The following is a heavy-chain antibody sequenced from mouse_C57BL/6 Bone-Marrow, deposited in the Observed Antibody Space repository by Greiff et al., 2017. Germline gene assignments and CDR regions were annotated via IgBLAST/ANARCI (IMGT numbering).Heavy chain of an antibody. J-gene: IGHJ1*03. Sequence: EVQLVESGGGLVQPKGSLKLSCAASGFSFNTYAMNWVRQAPGKGLEWVARISSKSNNYATYYADTGKDRFTIARDESESMLYLQMNNLKSEDTAMYSCVRKGTGRGHWYIDVWGTGTTVTVSS. CDR3: VRKGTGRGHWYIDV. CDR2: ISSKSNNYAT. D-gene: IGHD4-1*01. CDR1: GFSFNTYA. V-gene: IGHV10-1*01.